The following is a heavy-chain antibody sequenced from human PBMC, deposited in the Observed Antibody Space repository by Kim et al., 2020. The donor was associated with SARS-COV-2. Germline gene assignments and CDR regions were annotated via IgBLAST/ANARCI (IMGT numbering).Heavy chain of an antibody. CDR3: ANFES. CDR2: IRSDGSHK. V-gene: IGHV3-33*06. Sequence: GRSLRLSCAASGFTFSVYGMHWVRQAPGKGLEWVAVIRSDGSHKYYADSVKGRFTISRDNSKNMVYLQMNSLRAEDTAVYYCANFESWGQGTLVTVSS. J-gene: IGHJ4*02. CDR1: GFTFSVYG.